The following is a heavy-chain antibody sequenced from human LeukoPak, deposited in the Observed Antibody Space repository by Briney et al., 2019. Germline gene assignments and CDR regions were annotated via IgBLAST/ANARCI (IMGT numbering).Heavy chain of an antibody. V-gene: IGHV3-7*03. Sequence: GGSLRLSCAGSGFLFNTNWMTWVRQAPGKGLEWVATIKQDGSEKYYVDSVKGRFTISRDNAKNSLYLQMNSLRAEDTAVYYCARESSPYSSGWKSYYYGMDVWGQGTTVTVSS. CDR3: ARESSPYSSGWKSYYYGMDV. CDR2: IKQDGSEK. CDR1: GFLFNTNW. J-gene: IGHJ6*02. D-gene: IGHD6-19*01.